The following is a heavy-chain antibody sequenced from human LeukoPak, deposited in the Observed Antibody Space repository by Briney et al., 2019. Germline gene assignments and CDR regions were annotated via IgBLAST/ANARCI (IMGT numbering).Heavy chain of an antibody. D-gene: IGHD1-26*01. Sequence: GGSLRLSCAASGFAFSNYWMLWVRQGPGKGLEWLSRINADGTTTHYADSVKGRFTISRDNAKSILYLQMNNLRVEDTAIYYCGRERWALGEYWGQGTLVPVSS. CDR3: GRERWALGEY. J-gene: IGHJ4*02. CDR1: GFAFSNYW. V-gene: IGHV3-74*01. CDR2: INADGTTT.